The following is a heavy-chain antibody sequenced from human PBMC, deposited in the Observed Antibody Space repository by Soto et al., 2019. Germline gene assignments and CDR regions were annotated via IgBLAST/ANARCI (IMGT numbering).Heavy chain of an antibody. J-gene: IGHJ4*02. D-gene: IGHD6-6*01. CDR1: GFTFGDYA. CDR2: IRSNTYGGTT. CDR3: ARRKYLDY. Sequence: GGSLRLSCTTSGFTFGDYAMSWFRQAPGRGLEWIGYIRSNTYGGTTEYAASVKGRFTISRDDSKRVAHLQMNSLETEDTAVYFCARRKYLDYWGQGTLVTVSS. V-gene: IGHV3-49*03.